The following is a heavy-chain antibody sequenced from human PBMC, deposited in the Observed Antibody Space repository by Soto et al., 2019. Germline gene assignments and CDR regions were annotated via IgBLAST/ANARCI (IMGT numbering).Heavy chain of an antibody. J-gene: IGHJ3*02. V-gene: IGHV1-2*02. Sequence: GASVKVSCKASGYTFTGYYMHWVRQAPGQGLEWMGWINPNSGGANYAQKFQGRVTMTRDTSISTAYMELSRLRSDDTAVYYCARGDYDTSGGAFDIWGQGTMVTVSS. CDR2: INPNSGGA. CDR1: GYTFTGYY. D-gene: IGHD3-22*01. CDR3: ARGDYDTSGGAFDI.